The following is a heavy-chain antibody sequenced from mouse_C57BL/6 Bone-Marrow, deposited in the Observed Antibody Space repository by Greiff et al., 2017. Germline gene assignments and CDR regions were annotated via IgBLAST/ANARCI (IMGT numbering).Heavy chain of an antibody. Sequence: LVKPGASVKMSCKASGYTFTDYYMNWVKQSHGKSLEWIGVINPYNGGTSYNQKFKGKATLTVDKSSSTAYMELNSLTSEDSAVYYCARRIYSNYVAYWGQGTLVTVSA. CDR3: ARRIYSNYVAY. CDR1: GYTFTDYY. J-gene: IGHJ3*01. V-gene: IGHV1-19*01. D-gene: IGHD2-5*01. CDR2: INPYNGGT.